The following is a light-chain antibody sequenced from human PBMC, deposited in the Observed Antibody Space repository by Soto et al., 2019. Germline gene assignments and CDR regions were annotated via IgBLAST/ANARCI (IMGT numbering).Light chain of an antibody. CDR1: QTISSY. Sequence: DIQMTQSPSSLSASVGDRVTITCRASQTISSYLNWYQQKPGKAPKLLIYGASLLQSGVPSRFGGSGSGTHFTLTISSLQPEDFATYYCQQSYTTPRTFGQGTKVEIK. V-gene: IGKV1-39*01. CDR3: QQSYTTPRT. J-gene: IGKJ1*01. CDR2: GAS.